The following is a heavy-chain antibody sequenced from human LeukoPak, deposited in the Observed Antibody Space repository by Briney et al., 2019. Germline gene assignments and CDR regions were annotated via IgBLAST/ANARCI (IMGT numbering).Heavy chain of an antibody. CDR2: MNPNSGNT. Sequence: ASVKVSCKASGYTFTSYSINWVRQATGQGLEWMGWMNPNSGNTGYAQKFQGRVTMTRNTSISTAYMELSSLISEDTGVYYCARGRSDVLVIVYWGQGTLVNVSS. J-gene: IGHJ4*02. V-gene: IGHV1-8*01. CDR3: ARGRSDVLVIVY. D-gene: IGHD3-22*01. CDR1: GYTFTSYS.